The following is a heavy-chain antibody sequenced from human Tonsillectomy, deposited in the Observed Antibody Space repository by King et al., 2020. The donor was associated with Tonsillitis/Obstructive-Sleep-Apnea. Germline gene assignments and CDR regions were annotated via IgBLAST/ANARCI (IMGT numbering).Heavy chain of an antibody. Sequence: QLVQSGAEVKKPGASVKFSCEVSGYTLTELSMHWVRQSPGKGLEWMGGFDPDDGETIYAQKFQGRVTLTEDTSTDTAYMELSSLRSEDTAVYYCATGEWLVRYFDYWGQGTLVTVSS. CDR1: GYTLTELS. CDR2: FDPDDGET. CDR3: ATGEWLVRYFDY. J-gene: IGHJ4*02. V-gene: IGHV1-24*01. D-gene: IGHD6-19*01.